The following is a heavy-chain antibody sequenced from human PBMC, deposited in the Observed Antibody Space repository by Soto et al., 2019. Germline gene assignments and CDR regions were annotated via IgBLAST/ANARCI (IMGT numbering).Heavy chain of an antibody. V-gene: IGHV4-39*07. D-gene: IGHD3-3*01. Sequence: PSETLSLTCSVSGDFISNTTYYWAWVRQAPGKGLEWVGSIYFSGSGTSHYNPSLQSRVTMSLDTSKNQFSLRLSSVTATDTAVYYCARGQRFSDSFDPWGQGTLVTVSS. CDR2: IYFSGSGTS. J-gene: IGHJ5*02. CDR3: ARGQRFSDSFDP. CDR1: GDFISNTTYY.